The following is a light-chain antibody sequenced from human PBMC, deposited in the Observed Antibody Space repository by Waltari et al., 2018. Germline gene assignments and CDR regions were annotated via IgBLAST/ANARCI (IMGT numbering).Light chain of an antibody. CDR2: DVN. Sequence: QSALTQPASVSGSPGQSITISCTGTSSDIGAYNFVSWYQKHPGKAPKVMIYDVNNRPAGGSRRFSGSKAGNTASLTISGLQAEDEADYYCSSYTTGSTRYVFGSGTKVTVL. CDR3: SSYTTGSTRYV. CDR1: SSDIGAYNF. J-gene: IGLJ1*01. V-gene: IGLV2-14*03.